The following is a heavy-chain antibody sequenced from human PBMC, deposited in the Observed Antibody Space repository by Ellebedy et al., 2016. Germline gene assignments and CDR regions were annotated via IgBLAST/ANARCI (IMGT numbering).Heavy chain of an antibody. Sequence: SETLSLTCTVSSDSVSNYYWNWMRRPPGKGLEWIGFVFHNGDGLYNPSLKSRLSMSVDTSKSQISLRLMSVTAADTAVYYCAKWNGAWNAFDVWGLGTMVTVSS. CDR1: SDSVSNYY. CDR3: AKWNGAWNAFDV. CDR2: VFHNGDG. J-gene: IGHJ3*01. D-gene: IGHD1-1*01. V-gene: IGHV4-59*02.